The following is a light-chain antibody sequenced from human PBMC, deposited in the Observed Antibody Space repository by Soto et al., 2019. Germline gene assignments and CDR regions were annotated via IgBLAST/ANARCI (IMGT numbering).Light chain of an antibody. CDR1: QRISAY. CDR2: TAS. CDR3: QQSYNNPLT. V-gene: IGKV1-39*01. J-gene: IGKJ4*01. Sequence: DLQMTQSPSSLSAYVGDRVTITCRASQRISAYLNWYQHKPGKAPRLLIYTASSLQSGVPSRFSGSGSGTDFTLTISSLQPEDFATYYCQQSYNNPLTFGGGTKVDI.